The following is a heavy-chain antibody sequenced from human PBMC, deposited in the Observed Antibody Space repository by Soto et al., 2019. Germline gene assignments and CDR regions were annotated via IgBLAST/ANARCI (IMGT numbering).Heavy chain of an antibody. J-gene: IGHJ4*02. Sequence: QVQLVQSGAEVKKPGSSVKVSCKASGGTFSSYAISWVRQAPGQGLEWMGGIIPIFGTANYAQRFQGRVTLTADESTSTAYMELSSLRSEDTAVYYCARDPRTFIAARPNFWVYWGQVTLVTVSS. CDR2: IIPIFGTA. CDR1: GGTFSSYA. CDR3: ARDPRTFIAARPNFWVY. D-gene: IGHD6-6*01. V-gene: IGHV1-69*01.